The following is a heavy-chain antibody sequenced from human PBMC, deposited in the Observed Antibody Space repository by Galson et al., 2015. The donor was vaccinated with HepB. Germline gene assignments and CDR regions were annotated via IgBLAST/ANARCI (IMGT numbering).Heavy chain of an antibody. CDR3: ARERRITMVRGARAPSNWFDP. V-gene: IGHV1-18*01. CDR2: ISAYNGNT. CDR1: GYTFTSYG. Sequence: SVKVSCKASGYTFTSYGISWVRQAPGQGLEWMGWISAYNGNTNYAQKLQGRVTMTTDTSTSTAYMELRSLRSDDTAVYYCARERRITMVRGARAPSNWFDPWGQGTLVTVSS. J-gene: IGHJ5*02. D-gene: IGHD3-10*01.